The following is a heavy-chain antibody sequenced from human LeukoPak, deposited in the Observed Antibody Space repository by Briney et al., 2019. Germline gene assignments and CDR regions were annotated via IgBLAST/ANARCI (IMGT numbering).Heavy chain of an antibody. D-gene: IGHD6-13*01. Sequence: SVKVSCKASGYTFTSYDINWVRQAPGQGLEWMGGIIPIFGTANYAQKFQGRVTITADESTSTAYMELSSLRSEGTAVYYCASASSWGNWFDPWGQGTLVTVSS. J-gene: IGHJ5*02. CDR1: GYTFTSYD. V-gene: IGHV1-69*13. CDR3: ASASSWGNWFDP. CDR2: IIPIFGTA.